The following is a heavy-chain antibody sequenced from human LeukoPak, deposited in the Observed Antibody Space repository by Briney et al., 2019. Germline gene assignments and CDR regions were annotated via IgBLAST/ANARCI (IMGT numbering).Heavy chain of an antibody. CDR2: IRPDGSEK. D-gene: IGHD3-22*01. CDR1: GFTFSSYT. J-gene: IGHJ4*02. CDR3: ARPNGYSSGSYYDLTWDY. V-gene: IGHV3-7*04. Sequence: GGSLRLSCAASGFTFSSYTMNWVRQARGRGLEWVANIRPDGSEKYYVDSVRGRFTISRDNAKNSLYLQMNSLRAEDTAVYYCARPNGYSSGSYYDLTWDYWGQGTLVTVPS.